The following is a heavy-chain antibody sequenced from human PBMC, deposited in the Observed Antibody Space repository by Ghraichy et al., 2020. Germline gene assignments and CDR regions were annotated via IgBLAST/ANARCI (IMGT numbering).Heavy chain of an antibody. CDR3: ARGWENFWSGYWGY. Sequence: LSLTCAVYGGSFSGYYWSWIRQPPGKGLEWIGEIHHSGSTNFNPSLKSRLTISLDTSKNQFSLKLSSMTAADTAVYFCARGWENFWSGYWGYWGQGTLVTVSS. J-gene: IGHJ4*02. D-gene: IGHD3-3*01. V-gene: IGHV4-34*01. CDR1: GGSFSGYY. CDR2: IHHSGST.